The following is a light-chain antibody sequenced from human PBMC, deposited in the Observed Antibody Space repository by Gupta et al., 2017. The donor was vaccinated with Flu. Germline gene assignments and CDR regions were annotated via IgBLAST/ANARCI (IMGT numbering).Light chain of an antibody. J-gene: IGKJ3*01. Sequence: SPSTLAAAVGDRVTIACRASKTISNWLAWYQQKPGKAPKLLIYKASMLEDGVPSRFSGSGSGTEFTLTISSLQPDDFATYYCQRYTHLFGFGPGTTVDMK. CDR1: KTISNW. CDR2: KAS. CDR3: QRYTHLFG. V-gene: IGKV1-5*03.